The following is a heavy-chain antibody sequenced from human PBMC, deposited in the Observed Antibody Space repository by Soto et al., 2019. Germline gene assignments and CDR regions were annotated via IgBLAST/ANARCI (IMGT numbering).Heavy chain of an antibody. J-gene: IGHJ2*01. D-gene: IGHD2-2*01. CDR1: GGTFSSYA. Sequence: QVQLVQSGAEVKKPGSSVKVSCKASGGTFSSYAISWVRQAPGQGLEWMGGFIPIFGTANYPQKFQGRVTITADESTSTAYMELSSLRSEDTAVYYCARHSRYCSSTSCFMGYFDLWGRGTLVTVSS. CDR3: ARHSRYCSSTSCFMGYFDL. CDR2: FIPIFGTA. V-gene: IGHV1-69*01.